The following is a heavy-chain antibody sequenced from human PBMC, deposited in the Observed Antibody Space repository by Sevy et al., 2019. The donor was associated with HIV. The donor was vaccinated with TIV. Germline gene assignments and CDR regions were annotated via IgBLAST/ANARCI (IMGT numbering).Heavy chain of an antibody. CDR1: GASFSDYY. CDR2: IHQSRST. D-gene: IGHD3-22*01. CDR3: TRVGGFYDKGFDS. Sequence: SETLSLTCSVFGASFSDYYWSWIRQPPGKGLEWIGEIHQSRSTNYNPSLRSRVIISVDRSKNQFSLNLRSVTAADTAVYFCTRVGGFYDKGFDSWGQGTLVTVSS. V-gene: IGHV4-34*01. J-gene: IGHJ4*02.